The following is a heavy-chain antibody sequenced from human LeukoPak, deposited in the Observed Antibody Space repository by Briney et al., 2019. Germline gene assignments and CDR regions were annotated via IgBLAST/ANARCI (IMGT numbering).Heavy chain of an antibody. CDR3: AADSRRSSGWFLPDRFDI. D-gene: IGHD6-19*01. CDR2: FDPEAGET. V-gene: IGHV1-24*01. J-gene: IGHJ3*02. CDR1: GYTLTDLS. Sequence: GASVKVSCKVSGYTLTDLSVHWVRQTPGSGPEWMGGFDPEAGETVYAQKFQGRVTMTDDTSTDTAYMELSSLRSEDTAVYYCAADSRRSSGWFLPDRFDIWGQGTKATVSS.